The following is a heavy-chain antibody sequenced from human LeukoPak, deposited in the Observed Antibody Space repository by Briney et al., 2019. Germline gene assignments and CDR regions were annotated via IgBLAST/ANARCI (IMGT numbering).Heavy chain of an antibody. CDR3: AKGEQQLVRGRDY. CDR2: ISGSGHST. CDR1: GFTFSSYV. J-gene: IGHJ4*02. Sequence: PGGSLRLSCAASGFTFSSYVMSWVRQAPGRGLEWVSGISGSGHSTYYADSVKGRFTISRDNSKNTLYLQMNSLRAEDTAVYYCAKGEQQLVRGRDYWGQGTLVTVSS. D-gene: IGHD6-13*01. V-gene: IGHV3-23*01.